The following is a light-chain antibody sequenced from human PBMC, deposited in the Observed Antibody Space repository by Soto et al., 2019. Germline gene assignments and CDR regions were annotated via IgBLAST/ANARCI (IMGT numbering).Light chain of an antibody. CDR3: QQTYSAPPT. J-gene: IGKJ1*01. Sequence: EIVITQSPATLSVSPGERPTLSYRASQSVSSHLAWYPPTPGQAPRLPIYGAPTRAPGIPARFSGSGSGTDCTRTISSLQAEDVATYFCQQTYSAPPTFGQGTKVDIK. CDR1: QSVSSH. V-gene: IGKV3D-15*01. CDR2: GAP.